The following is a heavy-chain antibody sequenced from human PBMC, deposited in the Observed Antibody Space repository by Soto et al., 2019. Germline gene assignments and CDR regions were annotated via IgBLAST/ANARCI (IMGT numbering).Heavy chain of an antibody. CDR2: INHSGST. V-gene: IGHV4-34*01. D-gene: IGHD3-10*01. CDR3: AREGVTMVRGVITPWYYYGMDV. Sequence: PSETLSLTCAVYGGSFSGYYWSWIRQPPGKGLEWIGEINHSGSTNYSPSLKSRVTISVDTSKNQFSLKLSSVTAADTAVYYCAREGVTMVRGVITPWYYYGMDVWGQGTTVTVSS. J-gene: IGHJ6*02. CDR1: GGSFSGYY.